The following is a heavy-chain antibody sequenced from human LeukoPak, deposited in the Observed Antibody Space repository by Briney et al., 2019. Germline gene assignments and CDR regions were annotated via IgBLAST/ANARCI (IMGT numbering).Heavy chain of an antibody. CDR1: GYTFTGYY. CDR2: INPNSGGT. D-gene: IGHD5-12*01. CDR3: AREGRYSGYDLALRDPWFDP. Sequence: GASVKVSCKASGYTFTGYYMHWVRQAPGQGLEWMGWINPNSGGTNYAQKFQGRVTMTRDTSISTAYMELSRLRSDDTAVYYCAREGRYSGYDLALRDPWFDPWGQGTLVTVSS. J-gene: IGHJ5*02. V-gene: IGHV1-2*02.